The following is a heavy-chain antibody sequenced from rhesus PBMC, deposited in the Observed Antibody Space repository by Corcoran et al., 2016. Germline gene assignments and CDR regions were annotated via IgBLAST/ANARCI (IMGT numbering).Heavy chain of an antibody. D-gene: IGHD5-42*01. CDR2: IYWQSLST. J-gene: IGHJ4*01. V-gene: IGHV4-73*01. CDR1: GGSISDYYY. Sequence: QVKLQQWGEGLVKSSETLSLTCAVYGGSISDYYYWSWIRQPPGKGLGWIGYIYWQSLSTNQNPSLKNLVTISIDRSKNQFSLKLTSVTAADTAVYYCASRGYNGYSIDYWGQGVLVTVSS. CDR3: ASRGYNGYSIDY.